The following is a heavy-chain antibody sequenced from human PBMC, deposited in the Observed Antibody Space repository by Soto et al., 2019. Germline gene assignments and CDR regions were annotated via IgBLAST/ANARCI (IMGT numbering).Heavy chain of an antibody. D-gene: IGHD3-10*01. CDR2: IYYSGST. Sequence: SETLSLTCTVSGGSISSSSYYWGWIRQPPGKGLEWIGSIYYSGSTYYNPSLKSRVTISVDTSKNHFSLKLSSVTAADTAVYYCARHRPYYGSGQRGYYYGMDVWGQGTTVTVSS. J-gene: IGHJ6*02. V-gene: IGHV4-39*01. CDR1: GGSISSSSYY. CDR3: ARHRPYYGSGQRGYYYGMDV.